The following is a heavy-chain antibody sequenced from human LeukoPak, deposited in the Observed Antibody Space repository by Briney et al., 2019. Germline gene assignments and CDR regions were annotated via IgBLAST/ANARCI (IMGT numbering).Heavy chain of an antibody. CDR2: INHSGST. CDR3: ARGLSVTTLSSWFDP. D-gene: IGHD4-17*01. V-gene: IGHV4-34*01. CDR1: GGSFSGYY. Sequence: SETLSLTCAVYGGSFSGYYWSWIRQPPGKGLEWIGEINHSGSTDYNPSLKSRVTISVDTSKNQFSLKLSSVTAADTAVYYCARGLSVTTLSSWFDPWGQGTLVTVSS. J-gene: IGHJ5*02.